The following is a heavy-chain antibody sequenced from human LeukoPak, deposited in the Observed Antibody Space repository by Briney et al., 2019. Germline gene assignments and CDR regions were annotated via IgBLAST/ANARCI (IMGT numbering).Heavy chain of an antibody. V-gene: IGHV4-4*07. D-gene: IGHD3-10*01. CDR2: LYTAGST. CDR1: GGPISFYY. CDR3: AGSSTMARDKFDY. J-gene: IGHJ4*02. Sequence: SETLSLTCSISGGPISFYYYNWIRLPAGQALEWIGRLYTAGSTTDHTFYNPSLGSRATMSIDTSRSQVSLRLNSVTAADTALYYCAGSSTMARDKFDYWGQGIPVTVSS.